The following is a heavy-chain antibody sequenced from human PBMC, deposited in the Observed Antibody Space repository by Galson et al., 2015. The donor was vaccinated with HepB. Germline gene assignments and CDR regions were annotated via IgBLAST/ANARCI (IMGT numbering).Heavy chain of an antibody. V-gene: IGHV3-48*02. Sequence: SLRLSCAASGFTFSSYSMNWVRQAPGKGLEWVSYISSSSSTIYYADSVKGRFTISRDNAKNSLYLQMNSLRDEDTAVYYCARDPDLYDSSGYYDYWGQGTLVTVSS. CDR1: GFTFSSYS. J-gene: IGHJ4*02. CDR3: ARDPDLYDSSGYYDY. CDR2: ISSSSSTI. D-gene: IGHD3-22*01.